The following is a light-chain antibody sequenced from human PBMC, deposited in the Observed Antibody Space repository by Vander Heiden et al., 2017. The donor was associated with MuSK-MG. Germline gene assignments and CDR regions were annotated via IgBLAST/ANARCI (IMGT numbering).Light chain of an antibody. J-gene: IGKJ1*01. V-gene: IGKV1-39*01. CDR3: QQCYTTPWT. Sequence: DIQMTQSPSSLSASVGDRVTITCRASQSISGYLNWYQQRPGEAPKLLIYAASRLQSGVPSRFSGSGSGTDFTLIISNLQPEDFATYYCQQCYTTPWTLGQGTKVEIK. CDR2: AAS. CDR1: QSISGY.